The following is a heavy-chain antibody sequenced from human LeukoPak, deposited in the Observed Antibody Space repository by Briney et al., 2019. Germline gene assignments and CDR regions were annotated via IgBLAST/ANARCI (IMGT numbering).Heavy chain of an antibody. V-gene: IGHV1-2*02. CDR1: GYTFTGYY. Sequence: ASVKVSCKASGYTFTGYYMHWVRQAPGQGLEWMGWINPNSGGTNYAQKFQGRVTMTRDTSISTAYMELSRLRSDDTAVYYCARLLSYYDSSGYYFDYWGQGTLVTVSS. J-gene: IGHJ4*02. CDR3: ARLLSYYDSSGYYFDY. CDR2: INPNSGGT. D-gene: IGHD3-22*01.